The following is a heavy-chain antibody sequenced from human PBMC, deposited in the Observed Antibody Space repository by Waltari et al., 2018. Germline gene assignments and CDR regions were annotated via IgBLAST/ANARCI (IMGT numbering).Heavy chain of an antibody. CDR1: GGSISSYY. J-gene: IGHJ4*02. Sequence: QVQLQESGPGLVKPSETLSLTCTVSGGSISSYYWSWIRQPPGKGLEWIGYIYYSGSTNYNPSLKSRVTISVDTSKNQFSLKLSSVTAADTAVYYCACEASRRDGYNHYWSQGTLVTVSS. D-gene: IGHD5-12*01. CDR3: ACEASRRDGYNHY. V-gene: IGHV4-59*01. CDR2: IYYSGST.